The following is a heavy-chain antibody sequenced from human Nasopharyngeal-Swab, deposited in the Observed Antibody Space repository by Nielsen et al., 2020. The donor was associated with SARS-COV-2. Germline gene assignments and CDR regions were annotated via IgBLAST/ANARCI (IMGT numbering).Heavy chain of an antibody. D-gene: IGHD3-22*01. CDR3: ARGGLGVYDSSGYYYLTY. J-gene: IGHJ4*02. V-gene: IGHV4-59*01. Sequence: WIRQPPGKGLEWTGYIYYSGSTNYNPSLKSRVTISVDTSKNQFSLKLSSVTAADTAVYYCARGGLGVYDSSGYYYLTYWGQGTLVTVSS. CDR2: IYYSGST.